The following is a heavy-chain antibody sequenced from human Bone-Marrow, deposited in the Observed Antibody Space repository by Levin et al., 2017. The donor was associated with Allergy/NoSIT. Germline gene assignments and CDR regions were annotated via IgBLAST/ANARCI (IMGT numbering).Heavy chain of an antibody. V-gene: IGHV4-4*02. Sequence: SETLSLTCAVSGASISSSSWWSWVRQPPGKGLEWIGEIRQSGRTNYNSSLKSRVTILVDKSKNQFSLNLTSLTAADTAVYFCARDGDHHYGLDVWGQGTTVIVSS. CDR3: ARDGDHHYGLDV. CDR1: GASISSSSW. J-gene: IGHJ6*01. CDR2: IRQSGRT. D-gene: IGHD7-27*01.